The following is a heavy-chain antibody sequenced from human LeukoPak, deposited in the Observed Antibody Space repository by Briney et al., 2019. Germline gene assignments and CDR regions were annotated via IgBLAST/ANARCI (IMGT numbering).Heavy chain of an antibody. Sequence: GGSLRLSCAASGFTFSSYGMHWVRQAPGRGLEWVAFIRYDGSNKYYADSVKGRFTISRDNAKNTLYLEMNSLRAEDTAVFYCAKDGVILAPGIYWYMDVWGRGTTVTVSS. CDR3: AKDGVILAPGIYWYMDV. V-gene: IGHV3-30*02. CDR1: GFTFSSYG. D-gene: IGHD3-16*02. J-gene: IGHJ6*03. CDR2: IRYDGSNK.